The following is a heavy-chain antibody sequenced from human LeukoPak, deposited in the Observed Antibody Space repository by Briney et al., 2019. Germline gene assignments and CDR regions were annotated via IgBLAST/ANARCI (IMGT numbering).Heavy chain of an antibody. Sequence: SETLSLTCTVSGGSISSYYWGWIRQPPGKGLEWIGSIYYSGSTYYNPSLKSRVTISVDTSKNQFSLSLRSVTAADTAVYYCARSPCGADCYFDSWGQGTLVTVSS. CDR3: ARSPCGADCYFDS. CDR1: GGSISSYY. V-gene: IGHV4-39*01. D-gene: IGHD2-21*02. CDR2: IYYSGST. J-gene: IGHJ4*02.